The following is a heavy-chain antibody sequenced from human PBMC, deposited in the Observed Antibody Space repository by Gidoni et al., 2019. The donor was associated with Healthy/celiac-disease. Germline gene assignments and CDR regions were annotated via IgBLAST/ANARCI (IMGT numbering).Heavy chain of an antibody. Sequence: QVQLVESGGGVVQPGRSLRLSCAASGFTFSRYAMHWVRQAPGKGLGWVAIKSYDGSNKYYADSVKGRFTISRDNSKNTLYLPMNSLRAEDTAVYYCARGAVAGTGYYGMDVWGQGTTVTVSS. CDR2: KSYDGSNK. J-gene: IGHJ6*02. D-gene: IGHD6-19*01. CDR3: ARGAVAGTGYYGMDV. CDR1: GFTFSRYA. V-gene: IGHV3-30-3*01.